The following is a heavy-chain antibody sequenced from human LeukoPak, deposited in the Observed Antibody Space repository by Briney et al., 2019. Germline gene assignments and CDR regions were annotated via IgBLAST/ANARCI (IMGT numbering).Heavy chain of an antibody. V-gene: IGHV4-4*07. CDR2: IYTSGST. CDR3: ASFGGYLNNAFDI. Sequence: SETLSFTCTVSGGSISSYYWSWLRQPAGKGLEWIGRIYTSGSTNYNPSLKSRVTMSVDTYKNQFTLKLSSVTAADTAVYYCASFGGYLNNAFDIWGQGTMVTVSS. J-gene: IGHJ3*02. CDR1: GGSISSYY. D-gene: IGHD5-12*01.